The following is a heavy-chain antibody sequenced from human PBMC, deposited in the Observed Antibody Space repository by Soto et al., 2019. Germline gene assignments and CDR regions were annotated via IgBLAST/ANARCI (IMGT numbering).Heavy chain of an antibody. J-gene: IGHJ4*02. D-gene: IGHD2-15*01. CDR1: GYNFTNSD. V-gene: IGHV1-8*01. CDR2: MNPDSGHA. Sequence: QVQLVQSGAEVKKPGASVKVSCKASGYNFTNSDINWVRQAPGQGLEWMGWMNPDSGHAAYAQKFQGRVTLTTSTSTSTVYMEMRSLGSEDTDVYYCARRPHCSGGICYYGLDNWGQGTLVTVSS. CDR3: ARRPHCSGGICYYGLDN.